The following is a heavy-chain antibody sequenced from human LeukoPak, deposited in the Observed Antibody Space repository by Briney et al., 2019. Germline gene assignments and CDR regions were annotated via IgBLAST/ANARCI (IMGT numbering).Heavy chain of an antibody. CDR3: ARDLEAVALNWFDP. Sequence: EASVKVSCKASGYTFTGYYMHWVRQAPGQGLEWMGWINPNSGGTNYAQKFQGRVTMTRDTSISTAYMELSRLRSDDTAVYYCARDLEAVALNWFDPWGQGTLVTVSS. CDR1: GYTFTGYY. V-gene: IGHV1-2*02. CDR2: INPNSGGT. J-gene: IGHJ5*02. D-gene: IGHD6-19*01.